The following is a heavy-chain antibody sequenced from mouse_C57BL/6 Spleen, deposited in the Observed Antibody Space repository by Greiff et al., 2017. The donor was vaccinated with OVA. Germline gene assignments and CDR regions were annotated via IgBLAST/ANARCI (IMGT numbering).Heavy chain of an antibody. D-gene: IGHD4-1*01. Sequence: VKLMESGPELVKPGASVKISCKASGYSFTSYYIHWVKQRPGQGLEWIGWIYPGSGNTKYNEKFKGKATLTADTSSSTAYMQLSSLTSEDSAVYYCARRGSLTFFAYWGQGTLVTVSA. V-gene: IGHV1-66*01. CDR1: GYSFTSYY. CDR3: ARRGSLTFFAY. CDR2: IYPGSGNT. J-gene: IGHJ3*01.